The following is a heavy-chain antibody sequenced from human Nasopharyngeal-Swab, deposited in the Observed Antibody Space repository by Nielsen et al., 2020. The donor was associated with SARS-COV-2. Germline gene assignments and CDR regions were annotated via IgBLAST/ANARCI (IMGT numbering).Heavy chain of an antibody. CDR3: VRVASYGSGKGTVDY. V-gene: IGHV1-3*01. CDR2: INAGNGNT. D-gene: IGHD3-10*01. J-gene: IGHJ4*02. Sequence: ALVKVSCKASGYTFTSYAMHWVRQAPGQRLEWMGWINAGNGNTKYSQKFQGRVTITRDTSASTAYMELSSLRSEDTAVYYCVRVASYGSGKGTVDYWGQGTLVTVSS. CDR1: GYTFTSYA.